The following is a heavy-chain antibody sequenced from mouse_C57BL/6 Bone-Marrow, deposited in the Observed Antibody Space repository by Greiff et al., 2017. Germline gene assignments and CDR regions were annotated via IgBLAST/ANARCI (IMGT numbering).Heavy chain of an antibody. V-gene: IGHV1-64*01. CDR2: IHPNSGST. CDR1: GYTFTSYW. D-gene: IGHD2-4*01. CDR3: AREGNYDYDDAKDY. Sequence: VQLQQPGAELVKPGASVKLSCKASGYTFTSYWMHWVKQRPGQGLEWIGMIHPNSGSTNYNEKFKGKATLTVDKSSSTAYMQLSSLTSEDSAVYYCAREGNYDYDDAKDYWGQGTSVTVSS. J-gene: IGHJ4*01.